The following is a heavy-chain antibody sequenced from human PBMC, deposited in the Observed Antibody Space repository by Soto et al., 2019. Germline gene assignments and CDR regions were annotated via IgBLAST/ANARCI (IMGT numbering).Heavy chain of an antibody. Sequence: QVQLQESGPGLVKPSETLSLTCTVSGGSIRSYYGSWIRQPPGKGLEWIGSIYYSGSTNYKPSLKXRXTXXVDTSKNQFSLKLNSVTAADTAVYYCARQGGWFDPWGQGTLVTVSS. CDR3: ARQGGWFDP. J-gene: IGHJ5*02. CDR2: IYYSGST. D-gene: IGHD1-26*01. CDR1: GGSIRSYY. V-gene: IGHV4-59*08.